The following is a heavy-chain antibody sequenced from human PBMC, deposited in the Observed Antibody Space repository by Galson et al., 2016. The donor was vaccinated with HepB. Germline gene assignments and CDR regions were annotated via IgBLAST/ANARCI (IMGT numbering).Heavy chain of an antibody. V-gene: IGHV1-69*13. CDR1: GSTFSNFA. D-gene: IGHD5/OR15-5a*01. CDR3: ARGLGLRVASFDI. Sequence: SVKVSCKASGSTFSNFAINWARQAPGQGLEWVGGILPILGTTYSAQKFQDRVTITADESTTTAYMEMSSLRYDDPAVYYCARGLGLRVASFDIWGQGTRVTVSS. J-gene: IGHJ3*02. CDR2: ILPILGTT.